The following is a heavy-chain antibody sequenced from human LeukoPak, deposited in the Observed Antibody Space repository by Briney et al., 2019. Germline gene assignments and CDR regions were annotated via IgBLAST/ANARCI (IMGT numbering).Heavy chain of an antibody. CDR1: GDSVSSNSAA. Sequence: SHTLSLNCAISGDSVSSNSAACNWIRTSPSRGFTWLVRTDFISKWYNDYAASVKSRININPDTSMNQLSLPMNSVIPEYTAVYYCARDRPYCSSTSCYISGYMDVWGKGTTVTISS. CDR3: ARDRPYCSSTSCYISGYMDV. J-gene: IGHJ6*03. CDR2: TDFISKWYN. V-gene: IGHV6-1*01. D-gene: IGHD2-2*02.